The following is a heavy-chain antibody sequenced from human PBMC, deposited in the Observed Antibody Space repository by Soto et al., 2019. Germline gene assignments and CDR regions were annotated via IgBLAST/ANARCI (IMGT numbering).Heavy chain of an antibody. CDR2: IFYLGNT. D-gene: IGHD4-17*01. V-gene: IGHV4-59*02. J-gene: IGHJ6*01. CDR1: GGSVNNYY. Sequence: QVQLQESGPGLVKPSETLSLTCTVSGGSVNNYYWSWIRQPPGKGLEWSGYIFYLGNTIYNPSLKSRVTMLVDTSKNQFSLKLTSVTAADTAVYYCTRPDAVPVIRHGMAVW. CDR3: TRPDAVPVIRHGMAV.